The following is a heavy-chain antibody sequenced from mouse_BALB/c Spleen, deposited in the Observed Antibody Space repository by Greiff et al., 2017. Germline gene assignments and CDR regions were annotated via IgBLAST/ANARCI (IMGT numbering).Heavy chain of an antibody. J-gene: IGHJ1*01. CDR3: TRYYGSKGYFDV. Sequence: VQLQQSGTVLARPGASVKMSCKASGYTFTSYWMHWVKQRPGQGLEWIGAIYPGNSDTSYNQKFKGKAKLTAVTSTSTAYMELSSLTNEDSAVYYCTRYYGSKGYFDVWGAGTTVTVSS. CDR1: GYTFTSYW. V-gene: IGHV1-5*01. D-gene: IGHD1-1*01. CDR2: IYPGNSDT.